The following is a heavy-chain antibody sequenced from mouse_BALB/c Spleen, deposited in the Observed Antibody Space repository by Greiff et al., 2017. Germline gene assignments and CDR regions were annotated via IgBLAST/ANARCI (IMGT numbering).Heavy chain of an antibody. Sequence: VKLVESGPGLVAPSPSLSISCTVSGFSLTSYGVHWVRQPPGKGLEWMGVIWAGGSTNYYSALMSRLSSSKDNSTSQVFLKMNSLQTDDTAMYYGAREYDVAWFAYWGQGTLVTVSA. D-gene: IGHD2-14*01. CDR2: IWAGGST. J-gene: IGHJ3*01. CDR3: AREYDVAWFAY. CDR1: GFSLTSYG. V-gene: IGHV2-9*02.